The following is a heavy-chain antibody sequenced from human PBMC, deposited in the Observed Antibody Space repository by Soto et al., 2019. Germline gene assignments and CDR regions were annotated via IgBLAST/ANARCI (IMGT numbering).Heavy chain of an antibody. J-gene: IGHJ6*02. CDR3: ARSLIAAAGRFYHYYYGMDV. D-gene: IGHD6-13*01. CDR1: GGSISSSNW. V-gene: IGHV4-4*02. CDR2: IYHSGST. Sequence: PSETLSLTCAVSGGSISSSNWWSWVRQPPGKGLEWIGEIYHSGSTNYNPSLKSRVTISVDKSKNQFSLKLSSVTAADTAVYYCARSLIAAAGRFYHYYYGMDVWGQGTTVTVPS.